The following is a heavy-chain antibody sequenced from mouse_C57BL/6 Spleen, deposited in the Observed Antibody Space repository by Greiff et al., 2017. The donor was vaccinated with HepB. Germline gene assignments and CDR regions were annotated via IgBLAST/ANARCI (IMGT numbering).Heavy chain of an antibody. CDR3: ARRDYCSSYEAGDY. CDR1: GYTFTSYW. V-gene: IGHV1-64*01. D-gene: IGHD1-1*01. J-gene: IGHJ4*01. Sequence: QVQLQQPGAELVKPGASVKLSCKASGYTFTSYWMHWVKQRPGQGLEWIGMIHPNSGSTNYNEKFKSKATLTVDKSSSTAYMQLSSLTSEDSAVYYCARRDYCSSYEAGDYWGQGTSVTVSS. CDR2: IHPNSGST.